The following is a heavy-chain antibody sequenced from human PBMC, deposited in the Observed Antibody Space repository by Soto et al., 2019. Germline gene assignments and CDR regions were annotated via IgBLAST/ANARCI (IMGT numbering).Heavy chain of an antibody. D-gene: IGHD2-15*01. CDR2: IIPIFGTA. Sequence: SVKVSCKASGGTLSSYAISWVRQAPGQGLEWMGGIIPIFGTANYAQKFQGRVTITADKSTSTAYMELSSLRSEDTAVYYCARNIVVVVAATYANYYYYGMDVWGQGTTVTVSS. J-gene: IGHJ6*02. V-gene: IGHV1-69*06. CDR3: ARNIVVVVAATYANYYYYGMDV. CDR1: GGTLSSYA.